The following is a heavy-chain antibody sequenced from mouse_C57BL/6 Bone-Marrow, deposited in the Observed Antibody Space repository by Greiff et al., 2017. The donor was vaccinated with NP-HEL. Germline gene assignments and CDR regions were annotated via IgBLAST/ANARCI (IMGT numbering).Heavy chain of an antibody. J-gene: IGHJ3*01. Sequence: QVQLQQPGAELVKPGASVKLSCKASGYTFTSSWMQWVKQRPGQGLEWIGEIDPSDSYTNYNQKFKGKATLTVDTSSSTAYMQLSSLTSEDSAVDYCARGDYDDWFAYWGQGTLVTVSA. CDR1: GYTFTSSW. CDR3: ARGDYDDWFAY. V-gene: IGHV1-50*01. D-gene: IGHD2-4*01. CDR2: IDPSDSYT.